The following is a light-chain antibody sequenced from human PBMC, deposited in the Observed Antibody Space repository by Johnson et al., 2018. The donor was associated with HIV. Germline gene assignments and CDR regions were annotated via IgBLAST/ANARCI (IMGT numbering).Light chain of an antibody. V-gene: IGLV1-51*02. CDR1: SSNIGYHY. Sequence: HSVLTQPPSVSAAPGQKVTISCSGSSSNIGYHYVSWYQQLPGTAPKLLIYENNKRPSGIPDRFSGSKSGTSATLGITGLQTGDEADYYCGTWDSSLSAYVFGSGTKVTVL. J-gene: IGLJ1*01. CDR3: GTWDSSLSAYV. CDR2: ENN.